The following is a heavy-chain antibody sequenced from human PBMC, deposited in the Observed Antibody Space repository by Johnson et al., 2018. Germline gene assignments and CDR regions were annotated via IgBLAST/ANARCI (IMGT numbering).Heavy chain of an antibody. CDR3: ARTYSGYDYMGSYYYYYMDV. V-gene: IGHV4-59*01. D-gene: IGHD5-12*01. J-gene: IGHJ6*03. Sequence: QVQLQESGPGLVKPSETLSLTCTVSGGSISSYYWSWIRQPPGKGLEWSGYISYSGSTNYNPSLKSRVTITVETSKNTSALKLTTVTAADTAVYYCARTYSGYDYMGSYYYYYMDVWGKGTTVTVSS. CDR2: ISYSGST. CDR1: GGSISSYY.